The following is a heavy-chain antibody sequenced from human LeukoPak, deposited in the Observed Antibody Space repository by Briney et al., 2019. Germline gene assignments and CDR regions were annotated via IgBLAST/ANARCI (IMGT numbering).Heavy chain of an antibody. V-gene: IGHV4-34*01. CDR1: GGSFSGYY. Sequence: PSETLSLTCAVYGGSFSGYYWSWIRQPPGKGLEWIGEINHSGNTNYNPSLKSRVTISVDTSKNQFSLKLSSVTAADTAVYYCARMRIRVVFLYYFDYWGQGTLVTVSS. CDR3: ARMRIRVVFLYYFDY. D-gene: IGHD3-10*01. CDR2: INHSGNT. J-gene: IGHJ4*02.